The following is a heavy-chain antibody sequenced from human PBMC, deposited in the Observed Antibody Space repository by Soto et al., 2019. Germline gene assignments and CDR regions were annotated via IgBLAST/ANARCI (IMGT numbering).Heavy chain of an antibody. Sequence: GGSLRLSCAASGFTFSSYAMSWVRQAPGKGLEWVSAISGGGGSTYYADSVKGRFTISRDNSKNTLYLQMNSLRAEDTAVYYCAKSLGCSSTSCYYMDVWGKGTTVTVSS. CDR2: ISGGGGST. V-gene: IGHV3-23*01. CDR3: AKSLGCSSTSCYYMDV. J-gene: IGHJ6*03. D-gene: IGHD2-2*01. CDR1: GFTFSSYA.